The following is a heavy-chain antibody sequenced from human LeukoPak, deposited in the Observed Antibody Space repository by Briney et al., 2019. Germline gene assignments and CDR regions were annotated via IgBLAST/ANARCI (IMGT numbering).Heavy chain of an antibody. J-gene: IGHJ4*02. CDR2: ISGSGDST. D-gene: IGHD6-13*01. CDR3: AKTRPLDSSSWSHGDY. Sequence: GGSLRLSCAASGFTFSSYAMSWVRQAPGKGLEWVSAISGSGDSTYYGDSVKGRFTISRDNSKNTLYLQMNSLRAEDTAVHYCAKTRPLDSSSWSHGDYWGQGTLVTVSS. V-gene: IGHV3-23*01. CDR1: GFTFSSYA.